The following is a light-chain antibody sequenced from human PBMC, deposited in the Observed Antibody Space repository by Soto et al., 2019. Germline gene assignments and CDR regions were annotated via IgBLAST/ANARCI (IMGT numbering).Light chain of an antibody. J-gene: IGKJ1*01. CDR2: DAS. CDR3: QQYDSYSWT. CDR1: QSISGW. Sequence: DIQMTQSPSTLSASVGDRVTITCRASQSISGWLAWYQQKPGEAPKILIYDASSLESGVPSRFSGSGSGTEFTLTISSLRPDDFATYYCQQYDSYSWTFGQGTKVEIK. V-gene: IGKV1-5*01.